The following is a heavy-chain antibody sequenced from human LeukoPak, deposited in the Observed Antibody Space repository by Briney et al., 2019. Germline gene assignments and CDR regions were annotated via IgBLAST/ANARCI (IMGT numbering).Heavy chain of an antibody. CDR2: IIPILGTA. V-gene: IGHV1-69*13. Sequence: SVKVSCKASGGTFSSYAISWVRQAPGQGLEWMGGIIPILGTANYAQKFQGRVTITADESTSTAYMELSSLRSEDTAVYYCARGGYCSSTSCLPDWFDPWGQGTLVTVSS. CDR3: ARGGYCSSTSCLPDWFDP. J-gene: IGHJ5*02. CDR1: GGTFSSYA. D-gene: IGHD2-2*01.